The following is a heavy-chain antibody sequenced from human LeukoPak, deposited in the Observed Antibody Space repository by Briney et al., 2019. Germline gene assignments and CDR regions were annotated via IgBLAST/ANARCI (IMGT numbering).Heavy chain of an antibody. CDR2: IFHSGST. CDR3: ARRSDYDSSGYYPFDY. Sequence: PSETLSLTCTVSGDSISSSDSYWDWIRQPPGKGLEWIGSIFHSGSTYYNPSLKSRVTIFVDTSKNQFSLKLSSVTAADTAVYYCARRSDYDSSGYYPFDYWGQGTLVTVSS. D-gene: IGHD3-22*01. J-gene: IGHJ4*02. V-gene: IGHV4-39*01. CDR1: GDSISSSDSY.